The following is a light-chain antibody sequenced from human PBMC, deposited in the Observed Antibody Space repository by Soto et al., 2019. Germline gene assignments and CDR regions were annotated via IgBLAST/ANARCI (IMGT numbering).Light chain of an antibody. CDR1: QTIIRY. CDR2: AAS. CDR3: QQSYSTLFT. J-gene: IGKJ3*01. V-gene: IGKV1-39*01. Sequence: DIQMTQSPSSLSASVGDRVTITCRASQTIIRYLNWYQQKPGRAPNLLIYAASSLQSGVPSRFSGSGSGTEFTLTISSLQPEDFATYYCQQSYSTLFTFGPGTKWKSN.